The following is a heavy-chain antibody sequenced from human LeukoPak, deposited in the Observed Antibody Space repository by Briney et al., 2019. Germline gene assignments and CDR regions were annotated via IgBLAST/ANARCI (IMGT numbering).Heavy chain of an antibody. CDR2: ISYDGSNK. J-gene: IGHJ6*03. V-gene: IGHV3-30*04. CDR1: GFTFSSYA. Sequence: GGSLGLSCAASGFTFSSYAMHWVRQAPGKGLEWVAVISYDGSNKYYADSVKGRFTISRDNSKNTLYLQMNSLRAEDTAVYYCARAFMYYYGSGSGLGYMDVWGKGTTVTVSS. CDR3: ARAFMYYYGSGSGLGYMDV. D-gene: IGHD3-10*01.